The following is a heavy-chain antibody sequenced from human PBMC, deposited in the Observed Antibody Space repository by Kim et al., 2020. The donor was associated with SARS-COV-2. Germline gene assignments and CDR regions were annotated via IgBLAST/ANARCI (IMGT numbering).Heavy chain of an antibody. Sequence: GGSLRLSCAASGFTFSSYGMHWVRQAPGKGLEWVAVISYDGSNKYYADSVKGRFTISRDNSKNTLYLQMNSLRAEDTAVYYCATHVGGKSVRYSVDYCGQGNLVTVSS. CDR3: ATHVGGKSVRYSVDY. V-gene: IGHV3-30*03. J-gene: IGHJ4*02. CDR1: GFTFSSYG. CDR2: ISYDGSNK. D-gene: IGHD2-15*01.